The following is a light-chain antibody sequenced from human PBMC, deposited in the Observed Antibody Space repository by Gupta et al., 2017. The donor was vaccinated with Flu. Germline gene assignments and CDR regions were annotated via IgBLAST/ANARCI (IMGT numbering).Light chain of an antibody. CDR2: KAS. CDR1: QTIDSW. J-gene: IGKJ1*01. Sequence: PSPLSASVGDRVTITCRASQTIDSWLAWYQKKPGRAPKSLIYKASSLETGVPSRFSGSGSGTEFSFTISSLQPDDFATYYCQQYRSSPWTFGQGTKVEIK. CDR3: QQYRSSPWT. V-gene: IGKV1-5*03.